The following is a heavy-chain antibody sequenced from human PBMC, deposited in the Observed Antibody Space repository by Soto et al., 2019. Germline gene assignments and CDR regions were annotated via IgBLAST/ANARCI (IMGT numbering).Heavy chain of an antibody. CDR1: GFTFGDYA. CDR2: IRSKAYGGTT. J-gene: IGHJ6*02. CDR3: TRDRSTDDYYYYYYGMDV. Sequence: GGSLRLSCTASGFTFGDYAMSWFRQAPGKGLEWVGFIRSKAYGGTTEYAASVKGRFTISRDDSKSIAYLQMNSLKTEDTAVYYCTRDRSTDDYYYYYYGMDVWGQGTTVTVSS. V-gene: IGHV3-49*03. D-gene: IGHD2-21*02.